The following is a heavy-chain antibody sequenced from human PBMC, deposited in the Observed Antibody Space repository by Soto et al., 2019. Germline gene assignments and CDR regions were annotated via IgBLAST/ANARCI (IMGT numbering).Heavy chain of an antibody. CDR2: IYSGGST. CDR1: GFTVSSNY. CDR3: ATNGGAFDY. V-gene: IGHV3-53*01. J-gene: IGHJ4*02. Sequence: EVQLVESGGGLIQPGGSLRLSCAASGFTVSSNYMSWVRQAPGKGLEWVSVIYSGGSTYYADSVQGRFTISRDNSTNKLYLQRNRLRAEDTAVYDCATNGGAFDYWGQGTLVTVSS.